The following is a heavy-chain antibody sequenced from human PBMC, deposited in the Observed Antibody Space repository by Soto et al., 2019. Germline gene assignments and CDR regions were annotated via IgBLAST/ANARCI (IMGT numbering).Heavy chain of an antibody. CDR2: ITGGGDNT. CDR1: GFTFTSYA. CDR3: TQDGGSRDWLTVN. Sequence: EVQLLESGGDLVQPGGSLRLSCAASGFTFTSYAMSRIRQAPGKGLEWVSAITGGGDNTYYADSVKGRFTICRDNSKNTLYLQMNSLRAEDTAFYYCTQDGGSRDWLTVNWGQGTLVTVSS. V-gene: IGHV3-23*01. D-gene: IGHD3-9*01. J-gene: IGHJ4*02.